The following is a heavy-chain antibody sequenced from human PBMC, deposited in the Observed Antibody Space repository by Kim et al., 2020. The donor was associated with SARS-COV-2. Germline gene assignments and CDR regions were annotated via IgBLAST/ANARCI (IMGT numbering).Heavy chain of an antibody. D-gene: IGHD3-16*01. CDR3: VKDVTYSYDL. V-gene: IGHV3-64D*06. CDR1: RFTFSDYA. CDR2: VSIAGDKT. J-gene: IGHJ4*02. Sequence: GGSLRLSCSASRFTFSDYATHWVRQAPGRGLEPVATVSIAGDKTYYGDSVKGRFTVFRDNSKNMQFLQMSSLRTDDTAIYYCVKDVTYSYDLWGRGTLVIVSP.